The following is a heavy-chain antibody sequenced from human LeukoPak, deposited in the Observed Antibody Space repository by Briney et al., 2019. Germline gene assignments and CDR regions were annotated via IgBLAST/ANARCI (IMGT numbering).Heavy chain of an antibody. J-gene: IGHJ3*01. CDR1: ELTVNYNY. V-gene: IGHV3-66*01. CDR2: IYSGGNT. CDR3: TRGPGSPNAFDF. Sequence: GSLRLSCAVSELTVNYNYMTWVRQAPGKGLNWVSTIYSGGNTFYSDSVKGRFTISKDKSKNTLYLQMSSLRADDTAVYYCTRGPGSPNAFDFWGQGTMVTVSS.